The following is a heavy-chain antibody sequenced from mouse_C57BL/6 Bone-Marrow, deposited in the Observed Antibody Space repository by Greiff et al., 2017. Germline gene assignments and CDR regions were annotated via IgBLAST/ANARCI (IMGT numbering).Heavy chain of an antibody. CDR3: TSAINTVVATNY. Sequence: EVQGVESGTVLARPGASVKMSCKTSGYTFTSYWMHWVKQRPGQGLEWIGAIYPGNSDTSYNQKFKGKAKLTAVTSASTAYMELSSLTHEDSAVYYCTSAINTVVATNYWGQGTTLTVSS. CDR1: GYTFTSYW. D-gene: IGHD1-1*01. CDR2: IYPGNSDT. J-gene: IGHJ2*01. V-gene: IGHV1-5*01.